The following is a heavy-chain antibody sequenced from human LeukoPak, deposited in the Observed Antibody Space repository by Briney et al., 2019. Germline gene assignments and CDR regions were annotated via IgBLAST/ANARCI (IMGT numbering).Heavy chain of an antibody. V-gene: IGHV3-74*01. CDR1: GFTFSKYW. CDR2: INSDGSST. CDR3: ARESITYYTIDY. D-gene: IGHD1-26*01. J-gene: IGHJ4*02. Sequence: GGSLRLSCAASGFTFSKYWMRWVRQAPGKGLVGVSRINSDGSSTSYADSVKGRFTISRDNAKNTLYLQMNSLGAEDTAVYYCARESITYYTIDYWGQGTLVTVSS.